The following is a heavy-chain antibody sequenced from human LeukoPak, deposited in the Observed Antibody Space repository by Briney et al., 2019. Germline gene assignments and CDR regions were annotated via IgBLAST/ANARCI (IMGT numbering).Heavy chain of an antibody. J-gene: IGHJ4*02. CDR2: INSDGSST. V-gene: IGHV3-74*01. Sequence: PGGSLRVSCVASGFTFNSYWMHWVRQAPGKGLVWVSRINSDGSSTSYADFVKGRFAISSDNAKNTLYLQMNSLKAEDTAVYYCARGGSSGWNDNWGQGTLVTVSS. D-gene: IGHD6-19*01. CDR3: ARGGSSGWNDN. CDR1: GFTFNSYW.